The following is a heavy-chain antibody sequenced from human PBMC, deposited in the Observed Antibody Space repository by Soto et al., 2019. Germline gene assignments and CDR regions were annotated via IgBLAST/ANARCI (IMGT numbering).Heavy chain of an antibody. CDR3: ARGALTTYFDY. J-gene: IGHJ4*02. CDR2: IYYSGSS. V-gene: IGHV4-59*01. Sequence: QVQLQESGPGLVKPSETLSLTCTVSGGSISSYYWSWIRQPPGKGLEWIGYIYYSGSSNYNPSLKSRVTTSVDTSKTQFSLKLSSVPAADTAVYYCARGALTTYFDYWGQGTLVTVSS. CDR1: GGSISSYY.